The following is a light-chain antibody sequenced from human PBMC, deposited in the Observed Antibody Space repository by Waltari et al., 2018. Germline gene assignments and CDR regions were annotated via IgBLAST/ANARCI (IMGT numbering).Light chain of an antibody. CDR3: QQYGNLPPYT. Sequence: EVVLTQSPVTLSVSPGETVTLSCRASQSVASYLAWYQQKSGQAPRLLIYGASSRATGAPARFSGGGSATEFTLTISGLQSEDFAVYYCQQYGNLPPYTFGQGTQLEIK. J-gene: IGKJ2*01. CDR1: QSVASY. CDR2: GAS. V-gene: IGKV3-15*01.